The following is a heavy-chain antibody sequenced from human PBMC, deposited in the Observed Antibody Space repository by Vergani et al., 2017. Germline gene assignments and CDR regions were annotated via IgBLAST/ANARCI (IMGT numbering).Heavy chain of an antibody. CDR2: IYYSGST. D-gene: IGHD1-26*01. V-gene: IGHV4-31*03. Sequence: QVQLQESGPGLVKPSQTLSLTCTVSGGPISSGGYYWRWIRQHPGKGLEWIGYIYYSGSTYYNPSLKSRVTISVDTSKNQFSLKLSSVTAADTAVYYCARVGMFYWFDPWGQGTLVTVSS. CDR1: GGPISSGGYY. J-gene: IGHJ5*02. CDR3: ARVGMFYWFDP.